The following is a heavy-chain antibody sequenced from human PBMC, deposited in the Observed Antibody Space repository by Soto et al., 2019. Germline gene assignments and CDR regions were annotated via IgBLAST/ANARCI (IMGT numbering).Heavy chain of an antibody. V-gene: IGHV4-34*12. CDR1: GASLGGFH. D-gene: IGHD3-16*01. Sequence: LSLTCAIYGASLGGFHWTWLRQAPGKGLEWIGELIHGGSTNYNPSLKGRVSFSLDTSKNQFSLHLMSVTAADTAVYYCARSPLGYDYVRQTWREVGDSFDIWGRGTLVTVSS. CDR2: LIHGGST. J-gene: IGHJ3*02. CDR3: ARSPLGYDYVRQTWREVGDSFDI.